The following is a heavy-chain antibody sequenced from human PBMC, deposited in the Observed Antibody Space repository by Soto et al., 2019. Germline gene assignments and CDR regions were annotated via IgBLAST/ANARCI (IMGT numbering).Heavy chain of an antibody. CDR2: IDPSDSYT. V-gene: IGHV5-10-1*01. J-gene: IGHJ2*01. Sequence: GESLKISCNVSGYYFINFWISWVRQMPGKGLDWMGRIDPSDSYTDYSPSFRGRVTISVDKSIGTAYLQWSTLEASDTATYYCARLSSPYWYFDLWGRGTLVTVYS. CDR1: GYYFINFW. CDR3: ARLSSPYWYFDL.